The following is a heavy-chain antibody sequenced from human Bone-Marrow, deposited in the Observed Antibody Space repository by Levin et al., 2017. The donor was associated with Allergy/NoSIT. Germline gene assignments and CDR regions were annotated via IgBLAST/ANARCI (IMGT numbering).Heavy chain of an antibody. CDR2: IYSSGST. D-gene: IGHD3-10*01. J-gene: IGHJ4*02. V-gene: IGHV4-59*01. CDR1: GGSINNYY. Sequence: SCTVSGGSINNYYWSWIRRPPGKGLEWIGYIYSSGSTNYNPSLKSRVTISVDTSKSQFSLNLNSMTAADTAIYYCARAPGKSNRFDFWGQGTLVTVSA. CDR3: ARAPGKSNRFDF.